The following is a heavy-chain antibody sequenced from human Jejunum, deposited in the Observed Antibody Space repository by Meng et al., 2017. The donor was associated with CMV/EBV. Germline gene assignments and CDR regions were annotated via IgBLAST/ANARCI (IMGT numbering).Heavy chain of an antibody. CDR3: ARDNRGMDV. Sequence: LTCTVSGGSTDSYYWTWIRQPPGKGLEWIGYVYYSGSTNYNPSLKSRVTISVDTSNNQFSLKLRYVTAADTAVYYCARDNRGMDVWGQGTTVTVSS. CDR1: GGSTDSYY. CDR2: VYYSGST. J-gene: IGHJ6*02. V-gene: IGHV4-59*01.